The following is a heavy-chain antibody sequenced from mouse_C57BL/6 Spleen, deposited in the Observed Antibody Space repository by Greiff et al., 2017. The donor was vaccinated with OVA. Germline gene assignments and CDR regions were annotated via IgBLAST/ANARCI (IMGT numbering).Heavy chain of an antibody. CDR1: GFTFSDYY. J-gene: IGHJ4*01. CDR2: INYDGSST. D-gene: IGHD2-4*01. CDR3: AREQYDYDYAMDY. V-gene: IGHV5-16*01. Sequence: EVQVVESEGGLVQPGSSMKLSCTASGFTFSDYYMAWVRQVPEKGLERVANINYDGSSTYYLDSLKSRLIISRDNAKNILYLQMSSLKSEATATYYCAREQYDYDYAMDYWGQGTSVTVSS.